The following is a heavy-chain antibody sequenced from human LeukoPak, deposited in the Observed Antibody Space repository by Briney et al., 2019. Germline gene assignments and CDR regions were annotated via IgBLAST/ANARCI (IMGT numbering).Heavy chain of an antibody. CDR3: AGRGDSYGRFDY. D-gene: IGHD5-18*01. Sequence: GESLKISCKASGSNCTKYWISGVRQMPGKGLEWIGIISPGDSDTRYSPSFQGQVTISADTSICTAYLQWSILEPSDTAVYDCAGRGDSYGRFDYWGQGILVTVSS. J-gene: IGHJ4*02. CDR2: ISPGDSDT. V-gene: IGHV5-51*01. CDR1: GSNCTKYW.